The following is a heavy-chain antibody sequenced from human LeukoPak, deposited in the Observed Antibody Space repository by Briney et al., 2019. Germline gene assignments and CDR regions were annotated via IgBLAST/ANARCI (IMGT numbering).Heavy chain of an antibody. CDR1: GFTLSSYA. CDR2: ISSNGGST. CDR3: ARKDYMDV. J-gene: IGHJ6*03. V-gene: IGHV3-64*01. Sequence: PGGSLRLSCAASGFTLSSYAMDWVRQAPGKGLEYVSAISSNGGSTYYANSVKGRFTISRDNSKNTLYLQMGSLRAEDMAVYYCARKDYMDVWGKGTTVTVSS.